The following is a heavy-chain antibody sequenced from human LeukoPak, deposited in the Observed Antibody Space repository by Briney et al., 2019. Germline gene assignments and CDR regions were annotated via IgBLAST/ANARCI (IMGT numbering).Heavy chain of an antibody. J-gene: IGHJ4*02. Sequence: GRSVRLSCGASGFTFSSYGMHWVRQAPGKGLEWVAVISYDGSVKYYGDSVKGRFTISRDNSKNTLSLQMDSLRAEDTAVYYCAKLKAGNFDYWGQGTLVIVSS. CDR1: GFTFSSYG. CDR3: AKLKAGNFDY. V-gene: IGHV3-30*18. CDR2: ISYDGSVK. D-gene: IGHD6-19*01.